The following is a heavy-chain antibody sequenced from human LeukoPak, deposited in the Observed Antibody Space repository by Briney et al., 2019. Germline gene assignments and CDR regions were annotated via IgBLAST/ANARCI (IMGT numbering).Heavy chain of an antibody. D-gene: IGHD1-26*01. V-gene: IGHV3-30*04. CDR3: ARDRIVGATTFDY. CDR2: ISYDGSNK. CDR1: GFTFSSYA. Sequence: GRSLRLSCAASGFTFSSYAMHWIRQAPGKGLEWVAVISYDGSNKYYADSVKGRFTISRDNSKNTLYLQMNGLRAEDTAVYYCARDRIVGATTFDYWGQGTLVTVSS. J-gene: IGHJ4*02.